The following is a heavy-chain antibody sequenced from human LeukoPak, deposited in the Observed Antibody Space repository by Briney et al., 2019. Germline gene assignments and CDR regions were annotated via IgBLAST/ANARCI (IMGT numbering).Heavy chain of an antibody. CDR1: GGSISSYY. V-gene: IGHV4-59*12. J-gene: IGHJ4*02. CDR3: ARERDYSNYGEDY. CDR2: IYYSGST. Sequence: SETLSLTCTVSGGSISSYYWSWIRQPPGKGLEWIGYIYYSGSTNYNPSLKSRVTISVDTSKNQFSLKLSSETAADTAVYYCARERDYSNYGEDYWGEGTLVTVSS. D-gene: IGHD4-11*01.